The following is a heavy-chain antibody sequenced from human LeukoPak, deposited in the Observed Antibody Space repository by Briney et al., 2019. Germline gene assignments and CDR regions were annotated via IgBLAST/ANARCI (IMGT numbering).Heavy chain of an antibody. D-gene: IGHD4-17*01. J-gene: IGHJ4*02. CDR1: GFTFSSYE. CDR3: AREPNTYGDFLFDY. Sequence: GGSLRLSCAASGFTFSSYEMNWVRQAPGKGLEWVSYISSSGSTIYYADSVKGRFTISRDNAKNSLYLQMNTLSAEDTAVYYCAREPNTYGDFLFDYWAREPWSPSPQ. V-gene: IGHV3-48*03. CDR2: ISSSGSTI.